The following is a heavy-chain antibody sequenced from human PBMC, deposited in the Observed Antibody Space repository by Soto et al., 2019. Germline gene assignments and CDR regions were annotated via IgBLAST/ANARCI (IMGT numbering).Heavy chain of an antibody. CDR3: SSGYCSSNTCFDGFDM. Sequence: EVQLVESGGGLVQPGRSLRLSCVTSGFNFGDNGLAWFRQAPGKGLEWVGFIRSKPYGGTSEYATPVKGRFHILREDSKSIAYLQMNSLKTDDTAVYFCSSGYCSSNTCFDGFDMWGPGTLVTVSS. CDR1: GFNFGDNG. CDR2: IRSKPYGGTS. J-gene: IGHJ3*02. V-gene: IGHV3-49*03. D-gene: IGHD2-2*01.